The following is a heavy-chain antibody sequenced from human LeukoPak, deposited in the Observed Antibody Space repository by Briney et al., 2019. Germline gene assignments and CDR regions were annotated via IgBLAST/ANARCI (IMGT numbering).Heavy chain of an antibody. V-gene: IGHV3-30*03. CDR1: GFTFSSYG. CDR2: ISYDGSNK. Sequence: GGSLRLSCAASGFTFSSYGMHWVRQAPGKGLEWVAVISYDGSNKYYADSVKGRFTISRDNSKNTLYLQMNSLRAEDTAVYYCARDRGSIQDDAFDIWGQGTMVTVSS. J-gene: IGHJ3*02. D-gene: IGHD2-15*01. CDR3: ARDRGSIQDDAFDI.